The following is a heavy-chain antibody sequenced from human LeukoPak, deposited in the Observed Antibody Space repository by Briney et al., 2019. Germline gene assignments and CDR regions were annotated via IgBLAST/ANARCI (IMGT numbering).Heavy chain of an antibody. D-gene: IGHD1-14*01. Sequence: SETLSLTCTVSGGSISSYYWSWIRQPPGKGLEWIGYIYYSGSTNYNPSLKSRVTISVDTSKNQFSLKLSSVTAADTAVYYCARNSRYPEYYYYYYYMDVWGKGTTVTISS. V-gene: IGHV4-59*12. J-gene: IGHJ6*03. CDR2: IYYSGST. CDR1: GGSISSYY. CDR3: ARNSRYPEYYYYYYYMDV.